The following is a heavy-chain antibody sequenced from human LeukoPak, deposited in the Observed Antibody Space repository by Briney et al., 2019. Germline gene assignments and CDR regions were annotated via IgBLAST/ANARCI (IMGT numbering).Heavy chain of an antibody. V-gene: IGHV1-8*01. CDR3: AREKVDILIGAFYGMDV. J-gene: IGHJ6*02. D-gene: IGHD3-9*01. Sequence: ASVKVSCKVSGYTLTELSMHWVRQATGQGLEWMGWMNPNSDNTGYAQKFQGRVTMTRNTSISTAYMELSSLRSEDTAVYYCAREKVDILIGAFYGMDVWGQGTTVTVSS. CDR2: MNPNSDNT. CDR1: GYTLTELS.